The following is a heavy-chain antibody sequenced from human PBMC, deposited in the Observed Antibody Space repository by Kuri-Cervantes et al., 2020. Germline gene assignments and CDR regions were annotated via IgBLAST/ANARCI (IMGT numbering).Heavy chain of an antibody. CDR2: TYYSGRT. Sequence: SETLSLTCTVSGGSISSSGYYWGWIRQAPGGGLEWIGTTYYSGRTYYNPSLKSRVTISVDTSKNQFSLEVSSVTAADTAVYYCTKGSSSGTAHYYYGMDVWGQGTTVTVSS. CDR3: TKGSSSGTAHYYYGMDV. J-gene: IGHJ6*02. D-gene: IGHD3-10*01. V-gene: IGHV4-39*07. CDR1: GGSISSSGYY.